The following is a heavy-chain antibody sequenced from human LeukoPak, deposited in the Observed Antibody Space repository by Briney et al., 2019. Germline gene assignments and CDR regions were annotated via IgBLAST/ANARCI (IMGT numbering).Heavy chain of an antibody. Sequence: ASVKVSCKASGYTFTSYYIHWVRQAPGQGLEWMGWINPNSGGTKYAQKFQGRVTMTRDTSISTTYMELSRLRYDDTAVYYCARPLRVTMIRGAAFRASSDFDPWGQGTLVTVSS. V-gene: IGHV1-2*02. CDR3: ARPLRVTMIRGAAFRASSDFDP. CDR2: INPNSGGT. J-gene: IGHJ5*02. D-gene: IGHD3-10*01. CDR1: GYTFTSYY.